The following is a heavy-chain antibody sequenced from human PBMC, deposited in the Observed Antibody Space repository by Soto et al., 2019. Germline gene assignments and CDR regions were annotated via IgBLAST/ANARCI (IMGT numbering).Heavy chain of an antibody. CDR3: ARRYVNKAHRGRFDY. D-gene: IGHD1-20*01. CDR1: GGSFSGYY. J-gene: IGHJ4*02. CDR2: INHSGST. Sequence: PSETLSLTCAVYGGSFSGYYWSWIRQPPGKGLEWIGEINHSGSTNYNPSLKSRVTISVDTSKNQFSLKLSSVTAADTAVYYCARRYVNKAHRGRFDYWGQGTLVTVSS. V-gene: IGHV4-34*01.